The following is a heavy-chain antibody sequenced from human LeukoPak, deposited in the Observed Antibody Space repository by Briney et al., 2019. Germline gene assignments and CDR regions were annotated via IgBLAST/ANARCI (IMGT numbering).Heavy chain of an antibody. Sequence: SETLSLTCTVSGGSISSYYWSWIRQPAGKGLEWIGRIYTSGSTNYNPSLKSRVTMSVDTSKNQFSLKLSSVTAADTAVYYCARCGVVPAAIPFDPWGQGTLVTVSS. J-gene: IGHJ5*02. CDR1: GGSISSYY. CDR2: IYTSGST. D-gene: IGHD2-2*02. V-gene: IGHV4-4*07. CDR3: ARCGVVPAAIPFDP.